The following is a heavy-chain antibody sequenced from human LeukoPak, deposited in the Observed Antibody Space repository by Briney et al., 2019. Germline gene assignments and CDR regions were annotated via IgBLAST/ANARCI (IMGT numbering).Heavy chain of an antibody. Sequence: GGSLRLSCAASGFTFSSYSMNWVRQAPGKGLEWVSSISSSSSYIYYADSVKGRFTISRDDAKNSLYLQMNSRRAEDTAVYYCARDQSGIAAGALSDWGQGTLVTVSS. D-gene: IGHD6-13*01. CDR3: ARDQSGIAAGALSD. CDR2: ISSSSSYI. J-gene: IGHJ4*02. CDR1: GFTFSSYS. V-gene: IGHV3-21*01.